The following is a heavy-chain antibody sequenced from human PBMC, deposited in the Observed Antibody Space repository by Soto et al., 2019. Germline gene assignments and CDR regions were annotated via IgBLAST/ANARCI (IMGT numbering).Heavy chain of an antibody. V-gene: IGHV3-33*01. CDR1: GFTFNTYH. Sequence: QVQLVESGGGVVQPGGSLRLSCAASGFTFNTYHMHWVRQAPGKGLQWVAVIWSDGSNKYYADSVKGRFTISRDNSKNPLYRHMNSLRVEDTAVYYCARRGRWALNCDCWGQGTLVTVSS. CDR2: IWSDGSNK. J-gene: IGHJ4*02. D-gene: IGHD3-16*01. CDR3: ARRGRWALNCDC.